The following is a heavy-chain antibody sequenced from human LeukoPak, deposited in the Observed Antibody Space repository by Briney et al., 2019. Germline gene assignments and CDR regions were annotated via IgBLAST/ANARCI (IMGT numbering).Heavy chain of an antibody. Sequence: GESLKISCKGSGYSFTTYWITWVRQMPGKGLEWMGIIYPGDSDTRYSPSFQGQVTISVDKSINTAYLHWSSLKASDTAIYYCARFKVDDCSRSSCFSRGFDSWGRGTLVTVSS. CDR1: GYSFTTYW. J-gene: IGHJ4*02. V-gene: IGHV5-51*01. CDR2: IYPGDSDT. CDR3: ARFKVDDCSRSSCFSRGFDS. D-gene: IGHD2-2*01.